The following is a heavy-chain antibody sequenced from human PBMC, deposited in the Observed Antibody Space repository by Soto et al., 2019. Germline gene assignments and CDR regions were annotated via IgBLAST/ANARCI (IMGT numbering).Heavy chain of an antibody. CDR3: ATALWFGTQVEL. Sequence: QVQLQQWGAGLLKPSETLSLSCAVYGGYFNDNYYTWIRQLPGKGLEWIGEISRSGTTKYTPSLESRASIPVATSKTQGSLKVTSVTAADTAVYYCATALWFGTQVELWGQGALVSVSS. CDR1: GGYFNDNY. D-gene: IGHD3-10*01. J-gene: IGHJ5*02. V-gene: IGHV4-34*01. CDR2: ISRSGTT.